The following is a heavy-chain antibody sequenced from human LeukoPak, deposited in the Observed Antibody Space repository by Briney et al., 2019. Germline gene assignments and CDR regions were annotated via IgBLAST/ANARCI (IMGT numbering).Heavy chain of an antibody. J-gene: IGHJ4*02. Sequence: ASVKVSCKASGGTFSSYAISWVRQAPGQGLEWMGGIIPIFGTASYAQKFQGRVTITADESTSTVYMELSSLRSEDTAVYYCARDLDYGYYWGQGTLVTVSS. CDR2: IIPIFGTA. V-gene: IGHV1-69*13. CDR1: GGTFSSYA. D-gene: IGHD4-17*01. CDR3: ARDLDYGYY.